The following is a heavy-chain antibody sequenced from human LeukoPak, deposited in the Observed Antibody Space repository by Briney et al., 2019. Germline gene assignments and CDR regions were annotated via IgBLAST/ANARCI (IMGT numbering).Heavy chain of an antibody. Sequence: NSSETLSLTCAVYGGSFSGYYWSWIRQPTGKGLEWIGEINHSGSTNYNPSLKSQVTISVDTPKNQFSLKLSSVTAADTAVYYCARATVATTGYYYYYYMDVWGKGTTVTISS. D-gene: IGHD5-12*01. V-gene: IGHV4-34*01. J-gene: IGHJ6*03. CDR1: GGSFSGYY. CDR3: ARATVATTGYYYYYYMDV. CDR2: INHSGST.